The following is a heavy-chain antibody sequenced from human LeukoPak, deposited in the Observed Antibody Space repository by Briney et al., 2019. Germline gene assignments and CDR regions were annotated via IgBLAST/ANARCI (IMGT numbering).Heavy chain of an antibody. CDR3: ARRITVTLRSWFDP. CDR2: IIPIFGTA. J-gene: IGHJ5*02. CDR1: GGTFSSYA. V-gene: IGHV1-69*13. D-gene: IGHD1-20*01. Sequence: ASVKVSCKASGGTFSSYAINWVRQAPGQGLGWMGGIIPIFGTANYAQKFQGRVTITADESTSTAYMELSRLRSEDTAVYYCARRITVTLRSWFDPWGQGTLVTVSS.